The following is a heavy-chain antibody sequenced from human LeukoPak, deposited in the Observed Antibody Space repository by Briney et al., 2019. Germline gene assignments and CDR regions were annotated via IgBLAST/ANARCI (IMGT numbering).Heavy chain of an antibody. V-gene: IGHV7-4-1*02. D-gene: IGHD2-15*01. Sequence: ASVKVSCKASGYTFTSYAMNWVRQAPGQGLEWMGWINTNTGNPTYAQGFTGRFVFPLDTSVTTAYLQISSLKAEDTAVYYCVRSGSGEFDYWGQGTLVTVSS. CDR1: GYTFTSYA. CDR3: VRSGSGEFDY. CDR2: INTNTGNP. J-gene: IGHJ4*02.